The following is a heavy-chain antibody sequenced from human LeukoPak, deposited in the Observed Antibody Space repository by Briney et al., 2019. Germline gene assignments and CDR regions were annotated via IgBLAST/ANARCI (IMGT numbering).Heavy chain of an antibody. CDR2: ISYSGST. V-gene: IGHV4-59*01. J-gene: IGHJ5*02. CDR3: AREGTAGTNLNWFDP. CDR1: GGSIGSDY. Sequence: SDTPSLTCTVSGGSIGSDYWSWIRQPPGNGLEWLGYISYSGSTNFNPSLKSRVTISEDTSRNQFSLKLSSVTAADTAVYYCAREGTAGTNLNWFDPWGQGTLVAVSS. D-gene: IGHD1-1*01.